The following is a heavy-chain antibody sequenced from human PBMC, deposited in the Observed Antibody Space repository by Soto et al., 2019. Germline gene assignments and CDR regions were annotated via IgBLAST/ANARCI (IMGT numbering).Heavy chain of an antibody. CDR3: ARIGYSSSWYGLAPYYYFDY. CDR2: IFSNDEK. Sequence: SGPTLVNPTETLTLTCTVSGFSLSNARMGVSWIRQPPGKALEWLAHIFSNDEKSYSTSLKSRLTISKDTSKSQVVLTMTNMDPVDTATYYCARIGYSSSWYGLAPYYYFDYWGQGTLVTVSS. D-gene: IGHD6-13*01. J-gene: IGHJ4*02. V-gene: IGHV2-26*01. CDR1: GFSLSNARMG.